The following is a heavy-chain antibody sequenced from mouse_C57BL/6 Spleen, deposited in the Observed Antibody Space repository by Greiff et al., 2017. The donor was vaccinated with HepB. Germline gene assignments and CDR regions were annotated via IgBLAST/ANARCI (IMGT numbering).Heavy chain of an antibody. D-gene: IGHD1-1*01. CDR2: IWWDDDK. Sequence: QVTLKVSGPGILQPSQTLSLTCSFSGFSLSTFGMGVGWIRQRSGKGLEWLAYIWWDDDKYYNPALKSRLTISKDTSKNQVFLKIANVGTADTATYYCARIGSVTTVDYDSMDYWGQGTSVTVSS. CDR1: GFSLSTFGMG. V-gene: IGHV8-8*01. CDR3: ARIGSVTTVDYDSMDY. J-gene: IGHJ4*01.